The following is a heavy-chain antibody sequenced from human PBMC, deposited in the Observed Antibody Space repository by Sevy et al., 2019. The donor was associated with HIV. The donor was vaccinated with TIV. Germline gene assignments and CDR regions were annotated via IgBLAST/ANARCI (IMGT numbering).Heavy chain of an antibody. D-gene: IGHD2-8*01. CDR2: IKSKTDGGTT. CDR1: GFTFSNAW. J-gene: IGHJ4*02. V-gene: IGHV3-15*01. CDR3: TTDTLYCTNGVCYDFDY. Sequence: GGSLRLSCAASGFTFSNAWMSWVRQAPGKGLEWVGRIKSKTDGGTTDYAAPAKGRFTISRDDSKNTLYLQRNSLKTEDTAVYYCTTDTLYCTNGVCYDFDYWGQGTLVTVSS.